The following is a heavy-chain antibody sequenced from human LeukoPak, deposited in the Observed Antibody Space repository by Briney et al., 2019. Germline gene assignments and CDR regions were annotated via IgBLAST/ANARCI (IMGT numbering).Heavy chain of an antibody. V-gene: IGHV3-7*01. CDR2: IKQDGSEK. CDR3: ARGRTTVTSYFDY. Sequence: GGSLRLSCAASGIILSSYWMSWVRQAPGKGLEWVANIKQDGSEKYYVDSVKGRFTISRDNAKNSLYLQMNSLRAEDTAVYYCARGRTTVTSYFDYWGQGTLVTVSS. CDR1: GIILSSYW. D-gene: IGHD4-17*01. J-gene: IGHJ4*02.